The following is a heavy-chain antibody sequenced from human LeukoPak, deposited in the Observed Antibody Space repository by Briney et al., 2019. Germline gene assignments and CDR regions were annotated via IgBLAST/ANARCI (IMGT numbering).Heavy chain of an antibody. CDR3: ARQGRSGSYSAFSWFDP. V-gene: IGHV4-39*07. CDR1: GGSVSSGSYY. J-gene: IGHJ5*02. CDR2: IYYSGST. Sequence: SETLSLTCTVSGGSVSSGSYYWGWIRQPPGKGLEWIGNIYYSGSTYYNPSLKSRVTISVETSKNQFSLKLSSVTAADTAVYYCARQGRSGSYSAFSWFDPWGQGTLVTVSS. D-gene: IGHD3-22*01.